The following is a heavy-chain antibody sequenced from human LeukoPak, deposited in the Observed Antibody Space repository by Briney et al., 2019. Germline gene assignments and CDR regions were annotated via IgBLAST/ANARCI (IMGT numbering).Heavy chain of an antibody. CDR3: ARDRREDPAFDI. V-gene: IGHV3-21*01. CDR2: ISSGSSDI. CDR1: GFTFTSYS. D-gene: IGHD1-26*01. J-gene: IGHJ3*02. Sequence: GGSLRLSCAASGFTFTSYSMNWVRRAPGKGLEWVSCISSGSSDIYYAGSVKGRITISRANSKNSLYLHMNSLRAEATAIYYCARDRREDPAFDIWGQGTMVTVSS.